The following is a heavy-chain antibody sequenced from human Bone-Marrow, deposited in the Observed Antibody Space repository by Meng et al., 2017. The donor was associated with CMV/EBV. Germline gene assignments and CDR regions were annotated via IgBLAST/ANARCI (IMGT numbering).Heavy chain of an antibody. J-gene: IGHJ4*02. CDR2: ISSSSSTI. V-gene: IGHV3-48*01. D-gene: IGHD2-21*01. CDR3: AKQAYCGGDCPDY. CDR1: GFTFSSYS. Sequence: GESLKISCAASGFTFSSYSMNWVRQAPGKGLEWVSYISSSSSTIYYADSVKGRFTISRDNSKNTLYLQMNSLRAEDTAVYYCAKQAYCGGDCPDYWGQGTLVTVSS.